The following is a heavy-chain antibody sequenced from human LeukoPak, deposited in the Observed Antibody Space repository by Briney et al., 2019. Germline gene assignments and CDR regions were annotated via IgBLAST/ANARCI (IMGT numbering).Heavy chain of an antibody. CDR2: ISYDGSNK. CDR1: GFTFSSYA. Sequence: GGSLRFSCAASGFTFSSYAMHWVRQAPGKGLEWVAVISYDGSNKYYADSVKGRFTISRDNSKNTLYLQMNSLRAEDTAVYYCARGLGSSGWTDWFDPWGQGTLVTVSS. CDR3: ARGLGSSGWTDWFDP. D-gene: IGHD6-19*01. J-gene: IGHJ5*02. V-gene: IGHV3-30*04.